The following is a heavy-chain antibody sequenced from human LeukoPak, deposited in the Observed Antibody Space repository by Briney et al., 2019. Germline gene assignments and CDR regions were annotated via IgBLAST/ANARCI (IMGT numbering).Heavy chain of an antibody. CDR2: IYHSGST. CDR3: ARPMTDYYYYYMDV. D-gene: IGHD2-21*02. V-gene: IGHV4-4*02. Sequence: PSGTLSLTCAVSGVSISSSNWWHWVRQPPGKGLEWIGEIYHSGSTNYNPSLKSRVTISVDKSKNQFSLKLSSVTAADTAVYYCARPMTDYYYYYMDVWGKGTTVTISS. CDR1: GVSISSSNW. J-gene: IGHJ6*03.